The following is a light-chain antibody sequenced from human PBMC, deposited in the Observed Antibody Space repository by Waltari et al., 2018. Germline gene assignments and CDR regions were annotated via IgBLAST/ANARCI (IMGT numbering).Light chain of an antibody. V-gene: IGKV3-15*01. CDR2: GAS. CDR1: QNVNNN. Sequence: EIVMTQSPATLSVSPGERATLSCRASQNVNNNLAWYQQNPGQAPRLLIYGASTRATGIPARFSGSGSGTEFTLTISSLQSEDFAVYYCQHYDNWSGAFGPGTKVDIQ. CDR3: QHYDNWSGA. J-gene: IGKJ3*01.